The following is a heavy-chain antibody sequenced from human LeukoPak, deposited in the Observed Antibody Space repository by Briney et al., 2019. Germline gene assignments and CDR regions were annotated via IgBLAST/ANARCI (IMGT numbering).Heavy chain of an antibody. D-gene: IGHD2-2*02. V-gene: IGHV3-30*01. CDR3: ARSGTDIVVVPAAIVYYYYYMDV. Sequence: AGSLRLSCAASGFTFSSYAMHWVRQAPGKGLEWVAVISYDGSNKYYADSVKGRFTISRDNSKNTLYLQMNSLRAEDTAVYYCARSGTDIVVVPAAIVYYYYYMDVWGKGTTVTVSS. J-gene: IGHJ6*03. CDR2: ISYDGSNK. CDR1: GFTFSSYA.